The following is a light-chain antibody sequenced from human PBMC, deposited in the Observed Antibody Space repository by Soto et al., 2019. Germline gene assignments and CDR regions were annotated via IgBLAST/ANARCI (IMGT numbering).Light chain of an antibody. J-gene: IGLJ1*01. CDR2: KDT. CDR1: ALPNQY. CDR3: QSADSSGTYV. Sequence: SYELTQPPSVSVSPGQTARITCSGDALPNQYAYWYQQKPGQAPVVVIFKDTERPSGIPERFSGSSSGTAVTLTISGVQAEDEADYYCQSADSSGTYVFGTGTKLTVL. V-gene: IGLV3-25*03.